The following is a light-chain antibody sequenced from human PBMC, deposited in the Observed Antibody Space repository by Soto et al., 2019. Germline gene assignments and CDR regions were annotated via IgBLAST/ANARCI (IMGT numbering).Light chain of an antibody. J-gene: IGLJ1*01. CDR2: EVS. V-gene: IGLV2-14*01. Sequence: QSALTQPASVSGSPGQSITISCTRTSSDVGGYNYVSWYQQHPGKAPKLMIYEVSNRPSGVSNRFSGSKSGNTASLTISGPQAEDEADYYCSSYTSSSTPYVFGTGTKLTVL. CDR3: SSYTSSSTPYV. CDR1: SSDVGGYNY.